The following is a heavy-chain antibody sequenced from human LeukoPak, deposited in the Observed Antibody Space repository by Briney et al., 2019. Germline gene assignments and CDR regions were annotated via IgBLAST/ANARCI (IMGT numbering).Heavy chain of an antibody. J-gene: IGHJ4*02. Sequence: GASVKVSCKASGGTFSSYAISWVRQTPGQGLEWMGGIIPIFGTANCAQKFQGRVTITADESTSTAYMELSSLRSEDTAVYYCERSVVVVPAAIFNNTFPPGHLWGQGILVTVSS. D-gene: IGHD2-2*01. V-gene: IGHV1-69*13. CDR2: IIPIFGTA. CDR1: GGTFSSYA. CDR3: ERSVVVVPAAIFNNTFPPGHL.